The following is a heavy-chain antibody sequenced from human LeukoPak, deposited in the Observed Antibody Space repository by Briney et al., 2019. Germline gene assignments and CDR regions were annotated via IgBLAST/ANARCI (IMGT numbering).Heavy chain of an antibody. J-gene: IGHJ4*02. Sequence: SGPTLVNPTPTLTLTCTFSGFSLSTSGMRVRWIRQPPGKALEWLAPIDWDDDKFYSTSLKTRLTISKDTSKNQVVLTMTNMDPVDTATYYCARVQYCSGGSCNYFDYWGQGALVTVSS. CDR3: ARVQYCSGGSCNYFDY. CDR2: IDWDDDK. CDR1: GFSLSTSGMR. D-gene: IGHD2-15*01. V-gene: IGHV2-70*04.